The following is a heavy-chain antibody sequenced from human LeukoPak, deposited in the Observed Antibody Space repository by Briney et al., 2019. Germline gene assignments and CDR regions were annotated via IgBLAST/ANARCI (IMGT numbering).Heavy chain of an antibody. Sequence: SETLSLTCAVYGGSFSGYYWSWIRQPPGKGLEWIGEINHSGSTNYNPSLKSRVTIPVDTSKNQFSLKLSSVTAADTAVYYCARTAYCGGDCLDAFDIWGQGTMVTVSS. CDR3: ARTAYCGGDCLDAFDI. CDR1: GGSFSGYY. J-gene: IGHJ3*02. CDR2: INHSGST. V-gene: IGHV4-34*01. D-gene: IGHD2-21*02.